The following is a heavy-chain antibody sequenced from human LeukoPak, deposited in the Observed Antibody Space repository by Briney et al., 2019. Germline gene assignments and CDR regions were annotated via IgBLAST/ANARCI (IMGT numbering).Heavy chain of an antibody. J-gene: IGHJ6*02. D-gene: IGHD3-3*01. V-gene: IGHV3-23*01. CDR1: GFTFSSYA. CDR2: ISGSGGST. CDR3: AKEGRITIFGVVIRPPYYYGMDV. Sequence: GGSLRLSCAASGFTFSSYAMSWVRQAPGKGLEWVSAISGSGGSTYYADSVKGRLTISRDNSKNTLYLQMNSLRAEHTAVYYCAKEGRITIFGVVIRPPYYYGMDVWGQGTTVTVSS.